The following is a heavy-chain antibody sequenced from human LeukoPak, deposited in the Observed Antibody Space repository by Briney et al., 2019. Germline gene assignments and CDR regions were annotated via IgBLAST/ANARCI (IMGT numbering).Heavy chain of an antibody. Sequence: PGGSLRLSCAASGFTFSDYYMSWIRQAPGKGLEWVSYISSSGSTIYYADSVKGRFTISRDNAKNSLYLQMNSLRAEDMAVYYCARAVAADHYYYYMDVWGKGTTVTVSS. CDR1: GFTFSDYY. D-gene: IGHD6-19*01. CDR2: ISSSGSTI. CDR3: ARAVAADHYYYYMDV. V-gene: IGHV3-11*01. J-gene: IGHJ6*03.